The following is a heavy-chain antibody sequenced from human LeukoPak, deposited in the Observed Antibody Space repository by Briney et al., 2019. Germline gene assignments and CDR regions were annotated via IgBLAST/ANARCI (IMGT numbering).Heavy chain of an antibody. J-gene: IGHJ6*04. CDR3: AELGITMIGGV. Sequence: GGSLRLSCAASGFTFNSYDMNWVRQAPGKGLEWVSYISSSGSTIYYADSVKGRFTISRDNAKNSLYLQMNSLRAEDTAVYYCAELGITMIGGVWGKGTTVTISS. D-gene: IGHD3-10*02. CDR2: ISSSGSTI. CDR1: GFTFNSYD. V-gene: IGHV3-48*03.